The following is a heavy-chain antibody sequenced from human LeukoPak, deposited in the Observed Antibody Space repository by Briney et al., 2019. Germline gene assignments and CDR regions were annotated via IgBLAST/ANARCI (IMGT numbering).Heavy chain of an antibody. CDR2: ISWNSGSI. V-gene: IGHV3-9*01. CDR3: AKDKQWELQNGGFDY. D-gene: IGHD1-26*01. J-gene: IGHJ4*02. Sequence: GGSLRLSCAASGFTFDDYAMHWVRQAPGKGLEWVSGISWNSGSIGYADSVKGRSTISRDNAKNSLYLQMNSLRAEDTALYYCAKDKQWELQNGGFDYWGQGTLVTVSS. CDR1: GFTFDDYA.